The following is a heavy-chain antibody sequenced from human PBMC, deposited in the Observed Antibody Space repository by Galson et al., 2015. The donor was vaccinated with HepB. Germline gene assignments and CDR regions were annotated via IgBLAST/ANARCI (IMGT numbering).Heavy chain of an antibody. J-gene: IGHJ4*02. V-gene: IGHV3-48*03. Sequence: SLRLSCAASGFTLSSYEMNWVRQAPGKGLEWVSYISSSGSTIYYADSVKGRFTISRDNAKNSLYLQMNSLRAEDTAVYYCARDYLRGGHCGGDCYPRGGDYWGQGTLVTVSS. CDR3: ARDYLRGGHCGGDCYPRGGDY. D-gene: IGHD2-21*02. CDR1: GFTLSSYE. CDR2: ISSSGSTI.